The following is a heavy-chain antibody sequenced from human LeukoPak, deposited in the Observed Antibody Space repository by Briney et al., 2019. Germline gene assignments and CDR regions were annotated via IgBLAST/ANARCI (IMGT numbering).Heavy chain of an antibody. Sequence: SETLSLTCTVSGYSITSGYYWGWIRQPPGKGLEWIGSICHTGSTYYNPSLKSRVTISADTSKNQFSLKLISVTAADTAVYYCARGYWFYFDYWGQGTLVTVSS. CDR3: ARGYWFYFDY. CDR1: GYSITSGYY. J-gene: IGHJ4*02. V-gene: IGHV4-38-2*02. D-gene: IGHD2-8*02. CDR2: ICHTGST.